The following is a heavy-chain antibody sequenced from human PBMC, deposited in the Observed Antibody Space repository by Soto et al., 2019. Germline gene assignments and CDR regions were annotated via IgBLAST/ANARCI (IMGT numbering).Heavy chain of an antibody. V-gene: IGHV1-2*04. CDR2: INPNSGGT. J-gene: IGHJ1*01. CDR1: GYTFTGYY. D-gene: IGHD4-17*01. Sequence: GASVKVSCKASGYTFTGYYMHWVRQAPGQGLEWMGWINPNSGGTNYAQKFQGWVTMTRDTSISTAYMELSRLRSDDTAVYYCARVYGANTNEYFQHWGQGTLVTVSS. CDR3: ARVYGANTNEYFQH.